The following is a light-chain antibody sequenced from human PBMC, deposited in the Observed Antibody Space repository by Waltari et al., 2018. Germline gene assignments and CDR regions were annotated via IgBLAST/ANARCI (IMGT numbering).Light chain of an antibody. V-gene: IGKV4-1*01. CDR1: QSVLYSSNNKNY. CDR3: QQFYTTPMT. J-gene: IGKJ5*01. CDR2: WAS. Sequence: DIVMTQSPDSLAVSLGERATLHCKSSQSVLYSSNNKNYVAWYQQKPGQPPKLLFDWASTRESGFPDRFSAGGSGTDFTLTISSLQAEDVAVYYCQQFYTTPMTFGQGTRLEIK.